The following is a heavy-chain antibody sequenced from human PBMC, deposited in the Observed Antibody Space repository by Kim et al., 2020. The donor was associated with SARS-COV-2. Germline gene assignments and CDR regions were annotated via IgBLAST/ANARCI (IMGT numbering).Heavy chain of an antibody. V-gene: IGHV3-21*01. D-gene: IGHD3-9*01. CDR2: ISSSSSYI. CDR1: GFTFSSYS. CDR3: ARFSLVDGRDF. J-gene: IGHJ4*02. Sequence: GGSLRLSCAASGFTFSSYSMNWVRQAPGKGLEWVSSISSSSSYIYYADSVKGRFTISRDNAKNSLYLQMNSLRAEDTAVYYCARFSLVDGRDFWGQGTLVTVSS.